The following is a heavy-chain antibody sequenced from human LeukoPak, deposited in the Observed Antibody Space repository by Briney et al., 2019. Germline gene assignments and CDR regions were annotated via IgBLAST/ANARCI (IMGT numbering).Heavy chain of an antibody. CDR2: IYYSGST. V-gene: IGHV4-59*01. Sequence: KPPETLSLTCTVSGGSISSYYWSWIRQPPGKGLEWIGYIYYSGSTNYNPSLKSRVTISVDTSKNQFSLKLSSVTAADTAVYYCAALVGATSAFDIWGQGTMVTVSS. CDR3: AALVGATSAFDI. J-gene: IGHJ3*02. D-gene: IGHD1-26*01. CDR1: GGSISSYY.